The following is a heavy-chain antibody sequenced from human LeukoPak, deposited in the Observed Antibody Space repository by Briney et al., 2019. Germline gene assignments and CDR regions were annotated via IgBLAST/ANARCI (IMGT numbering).Heavy chain of an antibody. CDR3: ARERPPGDSSSWFLEGYFDI. CDR1: GGTFSSYA. CDR2: IIPIFGTA. Sequence: ASVKVSCKASGGTFSSYAITWVRQAPGQGLEWMGRIIPIFGTANYAQKFQGRVTITTDESTNTAYMELSTLRSDDTAVYYCARERPPGDSSSWFLEGYFDIWGQGTLVTVSS. V-gene: IGHV1-69*05. J-gene: IGHJ4*02. D-gene: IGHD6-13*01.